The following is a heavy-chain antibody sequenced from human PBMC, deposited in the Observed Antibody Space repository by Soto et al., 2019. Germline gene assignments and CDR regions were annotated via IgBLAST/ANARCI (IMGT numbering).Heavy chain of an antibody. CDR2: ISGSGGST. V-gene: IGHV3-23*01. J-gene: IGHJ4*02. D-gene: IGHD5-18*01. CDR3: ASVGRGIQLWSQLDY. CDR1: GFTFSSYA. Sequence: PGGSLRLSCAASGFTFSSYAMSWVRQAPGKGLEWVSAISGSGGSTYYADSVKGRFTISRDNAKNSLYLQMNSLRAEDTAVYYCASVGRGIQLWSQLDYWGQGTLVTVSS.